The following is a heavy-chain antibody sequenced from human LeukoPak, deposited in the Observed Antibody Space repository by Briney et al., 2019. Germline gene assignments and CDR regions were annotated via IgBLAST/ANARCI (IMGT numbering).Heavy chain of an antibody. CDR2: ISYDGSNK. CDR3: ARGGENGYNTYLDY. Sequence: GGSLRLSCAASGFTFSSYAMHWVRQAPSKGLEWVAVISYDGSNKYYADSVKGRFTISRDNSKNTLYLQMNSLRAEDTAVYYCARGGENGYNTYLDYWGQGTLVTVSS. CDR1: GFTFSSYA. V-gene: IGHV3-30-3*01. J-gene: IGHJ4*02. D-gene: IGHD5-12*01.